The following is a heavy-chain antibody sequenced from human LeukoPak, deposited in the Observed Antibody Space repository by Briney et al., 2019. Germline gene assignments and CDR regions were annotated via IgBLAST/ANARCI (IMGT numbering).Heavy chain of an antibody. V-gene: IGHV4-39*01. CDR3: ARQYGPGYSSTWYFDY. Sequence: SETLSLTCTVSGGSITSSAYSWGWIRQPPGKGLDWIGNIYDSGNAYYNPSLKSRVTISVDTSKNQSSLKLNSVTAADTAVYYCARQYGPGYSSTWYFDYWGQGTLVTVSS. D-gene: IGHD6-13*01. CDR1: GGSITSSAYS. CDR2: IYDSGNA. J-gene: IGHJ4*02.